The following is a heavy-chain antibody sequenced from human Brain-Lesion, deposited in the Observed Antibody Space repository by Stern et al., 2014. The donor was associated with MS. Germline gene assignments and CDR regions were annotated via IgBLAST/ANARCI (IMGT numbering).Heavy chain of an antibody. J-gene: IGHJ6*02. CDR2: INPNSGGT. CDR3: ARDQRGITIFGVVTDYYYLGMDV. V-gene: IGHV1-2*02. CDR1: GYIFTGYY. D-gene: IGHD3-3*01. Sequence: QVQLVQSGAEVKKPGASVKVSCKTSGYIFTGYYIHWVRQAPGQGLEWMAWINPNSGGTTYAQKFQSRVTMSRDTSISTAYVELSSLTSDDTAVYYCARDQRGITIFGVVTDYYYLGMDVWGQGTTVTVSS.